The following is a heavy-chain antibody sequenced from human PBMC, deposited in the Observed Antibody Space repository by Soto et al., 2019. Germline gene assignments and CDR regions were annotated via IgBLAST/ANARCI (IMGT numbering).Heavy chain of an antibody. J-gene: IGHJ4*02. V-gene: IGHV4-31*03. D-gene: IGHD3-16*01. CDR1: GGSISSGGYY. Sequence: PSETLSLTCTVSGGSISSGGYYWSWIRQHPGKGLEWIGYIYYSGSTYYNPSLKSRVTISVDTSKNQFSLKLSSVTAADTAVYYCARDDAFGGAFDYWGQGTLVTVSS. CDR2: IYYSGST. CDR3: ARDDAFGGAFDY.